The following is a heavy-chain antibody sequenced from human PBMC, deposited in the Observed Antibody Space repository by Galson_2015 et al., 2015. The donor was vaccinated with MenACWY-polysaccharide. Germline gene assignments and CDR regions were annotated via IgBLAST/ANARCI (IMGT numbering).Heavy chain of an antibody. J-gene: IGHJ5*02. CDR2: INHSGST. D-gene: IGHD5-18*01. Sequence: LSLTCAVYGGSFSGYYWSWIRQPPGKGLEWIGEINHSGSTNYNPSLKSRVTISVDTSKNQFFLKLSSVTAADTAVYYCARGIRRRNWFDPWGQGTLVTVSS. CDR1: GGSFSGYY. CDR3: ARGIRRRNWFDP. V-gene: IGHV4-34*01.